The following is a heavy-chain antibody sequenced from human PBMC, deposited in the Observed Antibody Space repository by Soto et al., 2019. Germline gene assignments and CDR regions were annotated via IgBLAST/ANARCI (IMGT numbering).Heavy chain of an antibody. CDR2: ISYDGSDK. CDR1: GFTFNNSG. J-gene: IGHJ6*02. Sequence: GGSLRLSCSASGFTFNNSGMHWVRQAPGKGLEWMAVISYDGSDKYYADSVKGRVIISRDNSKNTLNLEMNSLRAEDTAIYYCVKDRVPGAYGNYYGMDVWGQGTTVTVSS. CDR3: VKDRVPGAYGNYYGMDV. V-gene: IGHV3-30*18. D-gene: IGHD5-12*01.